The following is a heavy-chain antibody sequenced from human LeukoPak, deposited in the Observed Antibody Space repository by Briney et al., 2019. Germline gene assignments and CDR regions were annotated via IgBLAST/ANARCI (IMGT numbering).Heavy chain of an antibody. D-gene: IGHD3-22*01. CDR1: GFTFSSYA. V-gene: IGHV3-23*01. J-gene: IGHJ4*02. CDR2: ISGSSSST. Sequence: GGSLRLSCVGSGFTFSSYAMSWVRQIPGKGLEWVSAISGSSSSTYYADSVKGRFTISRDNSKNTLHLQISSLRAEDTAVYYCARDRGWRTSGYYLYHFDYWGQGTLVTFAS. CDR3: ARDRGWRTSGYYLYHFDY.